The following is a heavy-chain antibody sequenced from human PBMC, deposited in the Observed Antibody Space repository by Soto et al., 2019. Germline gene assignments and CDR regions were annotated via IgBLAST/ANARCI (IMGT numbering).Heavy chain of an antibody. CDR1: GFTFPNYA. CDR3: ASRRFYDSRGYYYYYFDD. V-gene: IGHV3-23*01. J-gene: IGHJ4*02. Sequence: EVQLLESGGGLVQPGGSLRLSCAASGFTFPNYAMSWVRRAPGKGREGVSGIGGSGGDTYYADSVKGRFTISRDNSKNTLYLQMNSLRAEDTAIYYCASRRFYDSRGYYYYYFDDWGQGTLVTVSS. CDR2: IGGSGGDT. D-gene: IGHD3-22*01.